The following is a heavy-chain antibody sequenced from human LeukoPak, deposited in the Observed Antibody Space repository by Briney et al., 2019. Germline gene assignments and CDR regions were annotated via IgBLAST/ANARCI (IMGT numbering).Heavy chain of an antibody. J-gene: IGHJ4*02. CDR2: ISYDGSNK. V-gene: IGHV3-30*14. CDR1: GFTFSSYV. CDR3: ARVLYGDYGWYY. D-gene: IGHD4-17*01. Sequence: GRSLRLSCAASGFTFSSYVMHWVRQAPGKGLEWVAVISYDGSNKYYADSVKGRFTISRDNSKNTLYLQMNSLRAEDTAVYYCARVLYGDYGWYYWGQGTLVTVSS.